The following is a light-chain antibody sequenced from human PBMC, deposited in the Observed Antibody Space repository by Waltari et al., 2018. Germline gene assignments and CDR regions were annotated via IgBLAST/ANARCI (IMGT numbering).Light chain of an antibody. CDR2: GNN. V-gene: IGLV1-40*01. CDR3: QSYDSTLSGYV. Sequence: QSVLTQPPSVSGAPGQRVTISCTGSTSNLGAGYDVPWYQQFPGTAPKLLIYGNNNRPSGVPDRFSGSKSGTSASLAITGLQAEDEADYYCQSYDSTLSGYVFGTGTRVTVL. J-gene: IGLJ1*01. CDR1: TSNLGAGYD.